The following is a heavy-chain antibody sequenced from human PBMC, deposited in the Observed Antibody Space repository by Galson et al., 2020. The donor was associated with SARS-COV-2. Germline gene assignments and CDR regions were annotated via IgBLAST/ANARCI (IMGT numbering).Heavy chain of an antibody. V-gene: IGHV3-23*01. Sequence: GGYLTLSCDASRFTFTSYAMPWVRQAPGKGLDWVSPIHGRGRRTDYADSVKGRFTISRDNSNSIVYLQMNSLRAEDTAVYYCARETSMSAHSIDYWGQGTLVTVSS. J-gene: IGHJ4*02. D-gene: IGHD6-6*01. CDR2: IHGRGRRT. CDR3: ARETSMSAHSIDY. CDR1: RFTFTSYA.